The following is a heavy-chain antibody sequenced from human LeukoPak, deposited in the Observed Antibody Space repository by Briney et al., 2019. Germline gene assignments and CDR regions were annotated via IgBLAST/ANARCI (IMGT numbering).Heavy chain of an antibody. Sequence: SETLSLTCTVSGVSIGSTSYHWGWIRQPPGKGLEWIGGINHSGSTNYNPSLKSRVTMSVDTSKNQFSLKLSSVTAADTAVYYCARVNCSGGSCYGSYWFDPWGQGTLVTVSS. CDR2: INHSGST. J-gene: IGHJ5*02. CDR1: GVSIGSTSYH. CDR3: ARVNCSGGSCYGSYWFDP. V-gene: IGHV4-39*07. D-gene: IGHD2-15*01.